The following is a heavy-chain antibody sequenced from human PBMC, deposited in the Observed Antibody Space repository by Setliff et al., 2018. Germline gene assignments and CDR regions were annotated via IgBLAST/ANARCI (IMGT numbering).Heavy chain of an antibody. CDR1: GYSISSGYY. CDR2: IDHSGST. Sequence: PSETLSLTCAVSGYSISSGYYWGWIRQPPGKGLEWIGSIDHSGSTHYNPSLKSRVTISIDTSKNQFSLKLNSVTAADTAVYYCGRSEAYNWFDPWGQGTLVTVSS. CDR3: GRSEAYNWFDP. J-gene: IGHJ5*02. V-gene: IGHV4-38-2*01.